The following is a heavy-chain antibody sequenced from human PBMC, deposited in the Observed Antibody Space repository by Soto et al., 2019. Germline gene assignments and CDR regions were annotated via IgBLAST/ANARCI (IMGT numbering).Heavy chain of an antibody. J-gene: IGHJ4*02. CDR1: GFTFRSHA. Sequence: QVQLVESGGGVVQPGRSLRLSCAASGFTFRSHAVHWVRQAPGKGLEWVAVISYDGSNKYYSDSVNGRFTISRDNSKNTLDLQMGSLRAEDTAVYYCARGDSTAVGHSGLDFWGQGTLVTVSS. D-gene: IGHD6-19*01. CDR3: ARGDSTAVGHSGLDF. V-gene: IGHV3-30-3*01. CDR2: ISYDGSNK.